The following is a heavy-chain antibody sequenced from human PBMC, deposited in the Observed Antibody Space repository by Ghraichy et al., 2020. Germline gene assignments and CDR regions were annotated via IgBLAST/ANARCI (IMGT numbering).Heavy chain of an antibody. V-gene: IGHV4-31*02. CDR3: AREKGNYDILTGFYFDY. D-gene: IGHD3-9*01. CDR1: GGSISSGGYY. J-gene: IGHJ4*02. CDR2: IYYSGST. Sequence: SHTLSLTCTVSGGSISSGGYYWSWIRQHPGKGLEWIGYIYYSGSTYYNPSLKSRVTISVDTSKNQFSLKLSSVTAADTAVYYCAREKGNYDILTGFYFDYWGQGTLVTVSS.